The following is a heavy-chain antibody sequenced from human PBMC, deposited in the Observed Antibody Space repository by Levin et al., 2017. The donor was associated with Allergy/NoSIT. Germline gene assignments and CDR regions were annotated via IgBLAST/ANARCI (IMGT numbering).Heavy chain of an antibody. V-gene: IGHV3-30-3*01. CDR3: TRGVYSSGRCDVFDM. CDR2: TSDDGSSK. CDR1: GFAFSGYV. D-gene: IGHD4-11*01. Sequence: GGSLRLSCAGSGFAFSGYVIHWVRQAPGKGLEWVAATSDDGSSKYYAESVKGRFTISRDNSEDSVYLEVNSLRADDTGLYYCTRGVYSSGRCDVFDMWGHGTMVTVSS. J-gene: IGHJ3*02.